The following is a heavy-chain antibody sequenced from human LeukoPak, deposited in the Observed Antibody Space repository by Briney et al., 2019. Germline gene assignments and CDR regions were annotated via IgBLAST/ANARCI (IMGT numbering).Heavy chain of an antibody. CDR3: ARGVRDYVFDTFNI. V-gene: IGHV4-4*02. Sequence: SETLSLTCAVSGGSITSSNWWSWVRQPPGKGLEWIGEVYHSGSTNYNPSLESRVTISVDKSRNQFSLRLTSVTAADTSVYYCARGVRDYVFDTFNIWGPGTMVTVSS. J-gene: IGHJ3*02. D-gene: IGHD3-16*01. CDR1: GGSITSSNW. CDR2: VYHSGST.